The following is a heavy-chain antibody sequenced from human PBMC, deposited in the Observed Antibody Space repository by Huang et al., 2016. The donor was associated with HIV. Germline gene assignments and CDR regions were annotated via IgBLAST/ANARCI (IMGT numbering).Heavy chain of an antibody. CDR2: ISSSISNI. CDR1: GFTFSSYS. Sequence: EVQLVESGGGLVKPGGSLRLSCAASGFTFSSYSMNWVRQAPGKGLEWVAAISSSISNIYYAESVKGRFTISRDNAKNSLYLQMNSLRAEDTAVYYCARVGGVAAGTFGTFDIWGQGTMVTVSS. J-gene: IGHJ3*02. CDR3: ARVGGVAAGTFGTFDI. D-gene: IGHD6-19*01. V-gene: IGHV3-21*01.